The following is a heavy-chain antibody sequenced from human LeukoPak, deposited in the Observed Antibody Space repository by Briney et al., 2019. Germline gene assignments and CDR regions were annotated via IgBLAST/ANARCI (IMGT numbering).Heavy chain of an antibody. CDR3: ARGPYDYDSSGYFLGFDY. Sequence: SVKVSCKASGYTFTGYYMHWVRQAPGQGLEWMGGIIPIFGTANYAQKFQGRVTITADESTSTAYMELSSLRSEDTAVYYCARGPYDYDSSGYFLGFDYWGQGTLVTVSS. CDR2: IIPIFGTA. D-gene: IGHD3-22*01. CDR1: GYTFTGYY. V-gene: IGHV1-69*13. J-gene: IGHJ4*02.